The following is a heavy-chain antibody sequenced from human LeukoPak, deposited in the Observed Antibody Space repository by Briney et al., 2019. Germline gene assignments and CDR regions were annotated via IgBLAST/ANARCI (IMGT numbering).Heavy chain of an antibody. CDR1: GGTVNSYA. D-gene: IGHD6-13*01. CDR3: AREGTHAAGIFDY. CDR2: IIPIFGTA. J-gene: IGHJ4*02. V-gene: IGHV1-69*06. Sequence: SVKVSCKASGGTVNSYAISWVRQAPGQGLEWMGGIIPIFGTANYAQKFQGRVTITADKSTSTAYMELSSLRSEDTAVYYCAREGTHAAGIFDYWGQGTLVTVSS.